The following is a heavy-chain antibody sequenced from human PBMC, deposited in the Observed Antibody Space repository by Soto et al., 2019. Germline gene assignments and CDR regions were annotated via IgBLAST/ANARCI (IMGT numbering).Heavy chain of an antibody. CDR3: AREGVNDYGGNSGIDH. J-gene: IGHJ4*02. V-gene: IGHV1-69*13. CDR2: IIPIFGTA. CDR1: GGTFSSYA. Sequence: VKVSCKASGGTFSSYAISWVRQTPGQGLEWMGGIIPIFGTANYAQKFQGRVTITADESTSTAYMELSSLRSEDTAVYYCAREGVNDYGGNSGIDHWGQGTLVTVSS. D-gene: IGHD4-17*01.